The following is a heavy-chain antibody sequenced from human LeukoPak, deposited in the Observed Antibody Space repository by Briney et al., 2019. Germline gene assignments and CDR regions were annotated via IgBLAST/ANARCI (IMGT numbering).Heavy chain of an antibody. CDR1: GYTFTGYY. J-gene: IGHJ4*02. CDR3: ASLPQSIAARPYFDY. Sequence: EASVKVSCKASGYTFTGYYMHWVRQAPGQGLEWMGWINPNSGGTNYAQKFQGRVTMTRDTSISTAYMELSRLRSDDTAVYYCASLPQSIAARPYFDYWGQGTLVTVSS. V-gene: IGHV1-2*02. D-gene: IGHD6-6*01. CDR2: INPNSGGT.